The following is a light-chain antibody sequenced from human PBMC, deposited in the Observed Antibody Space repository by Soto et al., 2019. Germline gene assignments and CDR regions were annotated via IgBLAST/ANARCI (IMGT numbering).Light chain of an antibody. CDR1: QGISSY. V-gene: IGKV1-9*01. J-gene: IGKJ5*01. Sequence: DIQLTQSPSFQSASVRDRVTITCRASQGISSYLAWYQQKPGKAPKLLIYAASTLHTGVPSRFSGSGFGTEHTLTISSLQPEDFATYYCQQVNSYPFTFGGGTRLEIK. CDR3: QQVNSYPFT. CDR2: AAS.